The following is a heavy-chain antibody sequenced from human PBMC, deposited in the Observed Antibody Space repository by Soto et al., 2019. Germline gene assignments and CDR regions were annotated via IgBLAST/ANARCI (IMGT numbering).Heavy chain of an antibody. J-gene: IGHJ3*01. Sequence: QVQLQESGPGLVKPSETLSLSCSVAGGSISGYYWSWIRQSPEKGLQWLGYVNDIGSKNYNPSLKRSLTISIDKSKDQFSLKVTSVTAEDAALYYCARGHAGTPVLFAFCVGGTGTKVTVTS. CDR2: VNDIGSK. D-gene: IGHD1-1*01. V-gene: IGHV4-59*01. CDR1: GGSISGYY. CDR3: ARGHAGTPVLFAFCV.